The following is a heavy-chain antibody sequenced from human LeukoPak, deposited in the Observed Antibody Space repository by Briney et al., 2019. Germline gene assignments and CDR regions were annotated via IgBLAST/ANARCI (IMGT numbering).Heavy chain of an antibody. D-gene: IGHD5-24*01. V-gene: IGHV1-69*05. J-gene: IGHJ3*02. CDR1: GGTFSSYA. CDR3: ATRRGQMHRAFDI. Sequence: ASVNVSCKASGGTFSSYAISWVRQAPGQGLEWMGGIIPIFGTANYAQKFQGRVTITTDESTSTAYMELSSLRSEDTAVYYCATRRGQMHRAFDIWGQGTMVTVSS. CDR2: IIPIFGTA.